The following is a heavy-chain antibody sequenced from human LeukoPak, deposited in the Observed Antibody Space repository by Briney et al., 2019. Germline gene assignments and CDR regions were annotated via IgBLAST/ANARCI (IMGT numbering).Heavy chain of an antibody. Sequence: SETLSLTCAVYGGSFSGYYWSWIRQPPGKGLEWIGEINHSGSTYYNPSLKSRVTISVDTSRNQFSLKLSSVTAADTAVYSCARLSGSLTPKGYYYYYGMDVWGQGTTVTVSS. CDR1: GGSFSGYY. D-gene: IGHD4-23*01. J-gene: IGHJ6*02. CDR2: INHSGST. CDR3: ARLSGSLTPKGYYYYYGMDV. V-gene: IGHV4-34*01.